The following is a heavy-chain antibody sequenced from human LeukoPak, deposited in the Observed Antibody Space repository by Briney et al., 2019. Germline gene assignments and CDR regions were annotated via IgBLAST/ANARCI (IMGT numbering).Heavy chain of an antibody. Sequence: SETLSLTCAVSGYSISSDNWWGWIRQPPGKGVEWIGYIYYSGDIYYNLSLKSRVTMSVDTSKNQFSLKLSSVTAVDTAVYYCARKRSGISYFDDWGQGTLVTVSS. D-gene: IGHD1-26*01. CDR3: ARKRSGISYFDD. J-gene: IGHJ4*02. CDR1: GYSISSDNW. CDR2: IYYSGDI. V-gene: IGHV4-28*05.